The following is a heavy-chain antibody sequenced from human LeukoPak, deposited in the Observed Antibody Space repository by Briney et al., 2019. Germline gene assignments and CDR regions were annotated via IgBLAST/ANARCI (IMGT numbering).Heavy chain of an antibody. CDR2: IYPGDSDP. CDR3: ARQVDYYDSSGYHHYYGMDV. J-gene: IGHJ6*02. V-gene: IGHV5-51*01. Sequence: GESLQISCQGSGYSFTSYWIGWVRQMPGKGLEWMGIIYPGDSDPTYSPSFQGQVTISADKSISTAYLQWSILKASDTAMYYCARQVDYYDSSGYHHYYGMDVWGQGTTVTVSS. D-gene: IGHD3-22*01. CDR1: GYSFTSYW.